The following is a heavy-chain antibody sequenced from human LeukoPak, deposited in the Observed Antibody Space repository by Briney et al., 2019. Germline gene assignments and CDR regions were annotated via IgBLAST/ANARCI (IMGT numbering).Heavy chain of an antibody. CDR3: VRDSPSGFFDL. V-gene: IGHV3-74*01. Sequence: QTGGSLRLSCAASGFTFSSYWMHCVRQAPGKGLVWVSPINPDGTVTTYADSVKGRFTISRDNAKNTLYLQMNSLRVEDTAVYYCVRDSPSGFFDLWGRGTLVTVSS. D-gene: IGHD6-19*01. CDR1: GFTFSSYW. J-gene: IGHJ2*01. CDR2: INPDGTVT.